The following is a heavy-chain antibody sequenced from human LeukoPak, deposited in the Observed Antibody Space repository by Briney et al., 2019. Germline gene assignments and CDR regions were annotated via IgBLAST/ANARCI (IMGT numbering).Heavy chain of an antibody. J-gene: IGHJ4*02. CDR1: GFTVTSDC. D-gene: IGHD3-10*01. Sequence: GGSLRLSCAASGFTVTSDCMSWVRHAPGKGLEGVSVIYRGGSTYYADSVQGRFTIPGDKTNNTLYLQMNSLRADDTAVYYCTLRGSGSHYEGASVYWGQGTLVTVSS. V-gene: IGHV3-66*01. CDR3: TLRGSGSHYEGASVY. CDR2: IYRGGST.